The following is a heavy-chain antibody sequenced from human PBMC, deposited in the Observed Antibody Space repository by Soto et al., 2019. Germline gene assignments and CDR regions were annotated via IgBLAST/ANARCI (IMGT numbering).Heavy chain of an antibody. V-gene: IGHV3-23*01. D-gene: IGHD3-3*01. J-gene: IGHJ5*02. CDR3: VKDFPSDESLDFTTP. CDR2: IYADSGAR. CDR1: GFIFSDYA. Sequence: GGSLRLSCEASGFIFSDYAMSWVRQAPGKGPEWVSGIYADSGARHYADSVKGRFTISRDNSKNTVHLQMNSLRVEDTAIYYCVKDFPSDESLDFTTPWGQGTLVTVSS.